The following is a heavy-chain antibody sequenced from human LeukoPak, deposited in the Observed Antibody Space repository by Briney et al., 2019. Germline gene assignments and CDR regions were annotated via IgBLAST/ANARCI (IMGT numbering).Heavy chain of an antibody. CDR1: GFTFSSYA. Sequence: GGSLRLSCAASGFTFSSYAMSWVRQAPGKGLEWVSAISGTGSGTYYADSVKGRFTISRDNSKNALYLQMNSLRAEDTALYYCAKDHSNWYFDLWGRGTLHTVSS. CDR2: ISGTGSGT. J-gene: IGHJ2*01. CDR3: AKDHSNWYFDL. V-gene: IGHV3-23*01.